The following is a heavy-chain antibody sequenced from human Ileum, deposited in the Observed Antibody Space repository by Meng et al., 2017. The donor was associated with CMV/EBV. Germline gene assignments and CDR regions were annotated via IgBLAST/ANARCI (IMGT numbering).Heavy chain of an antibody. CDR2: ISGDGTST. CDR1: FPFSRFW. CDR3: GRVHRDCSGDNCHLIDY. Sequence: FPFSRFWMYWVRQAPGKGLVCISRISGDGTSTTYADSVKGRFTISRDNAKNTVYLQANSLRAEDTAVYYCGRVHRDCSGDNCHLIDYWGQGSLVTVSS. J-gene: IGHJ4*02. D-gene: IGHD2-15*01. V-gene: IGHV3-74*01.